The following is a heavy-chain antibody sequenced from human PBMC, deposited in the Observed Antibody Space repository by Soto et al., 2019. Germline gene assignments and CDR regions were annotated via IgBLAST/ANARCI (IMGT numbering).Heavy chain of an antibody. D-gene: IGHD6-13*01. Sequence: SETLSLTCAVYGGSFSGYYWSWIRQPPGKGLEWIGEINHSGSTDYNPSLKSRVNISVDTSKNQFSLKLSSVTAADTAVYYCASLRRAGNYYYGMDVWGQGTTVT. V-gene: IGHV4-34*01. J-gene: IGHJ6*02. CDR1: GGSFSGYY. CDR2: INHSGST. CDR3: ASLRRAGNYYYGMDV.